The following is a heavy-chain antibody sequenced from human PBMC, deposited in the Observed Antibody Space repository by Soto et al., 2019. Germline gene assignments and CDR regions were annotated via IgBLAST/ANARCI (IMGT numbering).Heavy chain of an antibody. CDR3: ATFSGFFTISPFDA. V-gene: IGHV4-4*02. J-gene: IGHJ5*02. CDR2: IYHSGST. D-gene: IGHD2-8*01. CDR1: GDSISSVNW. Sequence: SETLSLTCAVSGDSISSVNWWSWVRQSPGKGLEWIGEIYHSGSTNYNPSLTSRSTMSVDKSKNEFSLQLTPVTAADAAVYYCATFSGFFTISPFDAWGQGILVTVSS.